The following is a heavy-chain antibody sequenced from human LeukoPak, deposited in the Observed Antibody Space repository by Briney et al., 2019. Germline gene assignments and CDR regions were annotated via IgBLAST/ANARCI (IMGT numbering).Heavy chain of an antibody. CDR3: ARYSSDRALDI. Sequence: GGSLTLSCAASGFTLSDYYMSWIRQAPGKGLEWVSYISSSGSTIYYADSVKSRFTISRDKAKNSLFLQMNSLRAEDTAVYSCARYSSDRALDIWGQGTMVTVSS. CDR2: ISSSGSTI. D-gene: IGHD6-19*01. V-gene: IGHV3-11*01. J-gene: IGHJ3*02. CDR1: GFTLSDYY.